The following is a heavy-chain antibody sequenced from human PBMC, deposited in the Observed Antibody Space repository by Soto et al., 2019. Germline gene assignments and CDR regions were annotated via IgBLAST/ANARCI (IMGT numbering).Heavy chain of an antibody. CDR2: ISSDGGQQ. J-gene: IGHJ4*02. Sequence: QAQVVESGGGVVQPGTSLRLSCAASGFIFNNYGMLWVRQAPGRGLEWVSVISSDGGQQHYADSVRGRFTISRDNSKNTVYLQVDSLRAEDTALYYCARHNSGIDSLGQGTLITVSS. V-gene: IGHV3-33*01. D-gene: IGHD1-1*01. CDR1: GFIFNNYG. CDR3: ARHNSGIDS.